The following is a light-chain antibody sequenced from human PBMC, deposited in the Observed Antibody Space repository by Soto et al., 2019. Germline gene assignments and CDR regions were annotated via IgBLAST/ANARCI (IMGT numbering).Light chain of an antibody. J-gene: IGLJ1*01. CDR2: EVS. CDR3: SSYTSGSTPFV. CDR1: SSDVGDYKS. Sequence: QSALTQPASVSGSPGQSIAISCSGTSSDVGDYKSVSWYQHHPGKVPKLVIFEVSNRPSGVSNRFSGSKSGNTASLTISGLQAEDEADYYCSSYTSGSTPFVFGAGTKLTVL. V-gene: IGLV2-14*01.